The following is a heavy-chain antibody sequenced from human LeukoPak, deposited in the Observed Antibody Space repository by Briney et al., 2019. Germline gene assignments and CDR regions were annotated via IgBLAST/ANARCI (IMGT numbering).Heavy chain of an antibody. CDR3: GKTDIYFNPIDY. V-gene: IGHV4-4*02. CDR1: GVSISSSEW. D-gene: IGHD3-9*01. CDR2: IHRDGRT. Sequence: PSGTLSPTCAVSGVSISSSEWWIWVRQPPGQGLEWIGEIHRDGRTRYNPSLKSRVTMSMDYSKNQFSLSVTSVTAADTAIYYCGKTDIYFNPIDYWGPGSLVTVSS. J-gene: IGHJ4*02.